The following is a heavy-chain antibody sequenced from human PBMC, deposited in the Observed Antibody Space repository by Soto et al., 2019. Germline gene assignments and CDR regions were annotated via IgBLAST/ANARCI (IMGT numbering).Heavy chain of an antibody. J-gene: IGHJ4*02. V-gene: IGHV3-23*01. D-gene: IGHD3-22*01. CDR1: GFTFSSYA. Sequence: GGSLRLSCAASGFTFSSYAMSWVRQAPGKGLEWVSAISGSGGSTYYADSVKGRFTISRDNSKNTRNLQMNSLRAEDTAVYYCAKLSYYYDSSGYRDYWGQGTLVTVSS. CDR2: ISGSGGST. CDR3: AKLSYYYDSSGYRDY.